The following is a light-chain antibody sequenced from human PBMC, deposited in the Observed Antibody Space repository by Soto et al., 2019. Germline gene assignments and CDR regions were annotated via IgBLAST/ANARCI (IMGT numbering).Light chain of an antibody. J-gene: IGKJ4*01. CDR1: QNVSSY. CDR2: DAS. CDR3: QQRSNWPRLT. V-gene: IGKV3-11*01. Sequence: EIVLTQSPATLSLSPGELSTLSFRASQNVSSYLAWYQQKPGQAPRLLIYDASNRAIGIPARFSGSGSGTDFTLTISSLQPEDFAVYFCQQRSNWPRLTFGGGTKVDIK.